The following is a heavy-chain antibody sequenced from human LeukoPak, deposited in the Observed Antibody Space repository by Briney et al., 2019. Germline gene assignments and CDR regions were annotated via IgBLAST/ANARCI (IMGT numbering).Heavy chain of an antibody. CDR1: GYSFTSYW. Sequence: GESLKISCQGSGYSFTSYWIGWVRQLPGKGLEWMGIIYPGDSDTRYSPSFQGQVTTSADKSISTAYLQWSSLKASDTAMYYCARGSSIAARNDYYYMDVWGKGTTVTVSS. CDR2: IYPGDSDT. CDR3: ARGSSIAARNDYYYMDV. V-gene: IGHV5-51*01. D-gene: IGHD6-6*01. J-gene: IGHJ6*03.